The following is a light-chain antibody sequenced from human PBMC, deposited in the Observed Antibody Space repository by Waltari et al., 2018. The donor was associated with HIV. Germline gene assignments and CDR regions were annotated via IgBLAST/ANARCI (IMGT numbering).Light chain of an antibody. V-gene: IGKV3-20*01. CDR2: GAS. Sequence: ELVLTQPPDILSLSPGESAVLSCRASQSVSGSQLAWYQQRPGQGPRLLIYGASKRATGIPDRFSGSGSGTDYTLSISGLEPEDFAVYYCQQYGDSPLYIFGQGTNLEI. CDR1: QSVSGSQ. CDR3: QQYGDSPLYI. J-gene: IGKJ2*01.